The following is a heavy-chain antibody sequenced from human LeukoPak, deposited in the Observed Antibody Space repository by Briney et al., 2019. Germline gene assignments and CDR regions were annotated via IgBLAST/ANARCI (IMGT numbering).Heavy chain of an antibody. J-gene: IGHJ6*02. CDR3: ARLDDGRDYGMDV. Sequence: ASETLSLTCTVSGGSINSYYWSWIRQPPGKGLEWIGYMYSSGITNYNPSPKSRITISVDTSKNQFSLKLSSVTAADTAVYYCARLDDGRDYGMDVWGQGTTVTVSS. V-gene: IGHV4-59*08. CDR1: GGSINSYY. D-gene: IGHD1-1*01. CDR2: MYSSGIT.